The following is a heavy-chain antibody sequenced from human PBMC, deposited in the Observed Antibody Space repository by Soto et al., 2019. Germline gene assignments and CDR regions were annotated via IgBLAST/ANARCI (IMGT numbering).Heavy chain of an antibody. V-gene: IGHV1-18*01. CDR3: ARDRTVNYYYYGMDV. D-gene: IGHD4-17*01. CDR2: ISAYNGNT. Sequence: ASGKVSCKASGYTFTSYGISWVRQAPGQGLEWMGWISAYNGNTNYAQKLQGRVTMTTDTSTSTAYMELRSLGSDDTAVYYCARDRTVNYYYYGMDVWGQGTTVTVSS. CDR1: GYTFTSYG. J-gene: IGHJ6*02.